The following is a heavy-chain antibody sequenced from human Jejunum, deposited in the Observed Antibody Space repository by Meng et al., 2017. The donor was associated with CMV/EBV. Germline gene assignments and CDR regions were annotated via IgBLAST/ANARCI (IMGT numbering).Heavy chain of an antibody. CDR3: ARADQGTWFSYYNGMDV. V-gene: IGHV1-2*02. Sequence: TFTGYYIHWVRQAPGQGLEWMGWINPNSGGTNFAQKFQGRVTMTRDTSISTVYMEMGSLTSDDTAVFYCARADQGTWFSYYNGMDVWGQGTTVTVSS. CDR2: INPNSGGT. D-gene: IGHD3-10*01. CDR1: TFTGYY. J-gene: IGHJ6*02.